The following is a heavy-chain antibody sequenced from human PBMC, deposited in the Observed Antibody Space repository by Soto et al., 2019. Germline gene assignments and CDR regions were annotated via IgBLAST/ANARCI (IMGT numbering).Heavy chain of an antibody. CDR2: FRSGGDDETT. J-gene: IGHJ4*02. Sequence: EVQLLESGGGLVQPGGSLRLSCAASGFTFSSYSMSWVRQAPVKGLEWVSGFRSGGDDETTYYADAVRGRFTISRDNSKNTLFLQMNSLRAEDTAIYYCAKKVNSGSGSQFFDYWGQGTLVTVSS. CDR1: GFTFSSYS. D-gene: IGHD3-10*01. V-gene: IGHV3-23*01. CDR3: AKKVNSGSGSQFFDY.